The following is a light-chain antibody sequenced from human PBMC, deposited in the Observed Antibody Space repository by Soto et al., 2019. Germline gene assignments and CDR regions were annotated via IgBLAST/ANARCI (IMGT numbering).Light chain of an antibody. Sequence: IVMTQSPATLSVSPVERATLSCRASQSISTKLAWYQQKPGQAPRILIYGASTRATGIPARFSGSGSGTDFTLTISSLEPEDFAVYYCQQRSNWPITFGQGTRLEIK. CDR2: GAS. V-gene: IGKV3-11*01. J-gene: IGKJ5*01. CDR3: QQRSNWPIT. CDR1: QSISTK.